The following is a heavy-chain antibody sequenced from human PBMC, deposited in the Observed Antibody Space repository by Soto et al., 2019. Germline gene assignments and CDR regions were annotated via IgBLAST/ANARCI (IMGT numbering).Heavy chain of an antibody. CDR3: AKGGGTDWHWYFDL. Sequence: VGSLRLSCAASGFSFSSDVMHWVRQPPGRGLEWVAVISSSSGTKFYSDSVKGRFTISRDNSRKTLYLQMDSQRVDDTAVYYCAKGGGTDWHWYFDLWGRGTLVTVSS. D-gene: IGHD3-9*01. V-gene: IGHV3-30*18. CDR2: ISSSSGTK. CDR1: GFSFSSDV. J-gene: IGHJ2*01.